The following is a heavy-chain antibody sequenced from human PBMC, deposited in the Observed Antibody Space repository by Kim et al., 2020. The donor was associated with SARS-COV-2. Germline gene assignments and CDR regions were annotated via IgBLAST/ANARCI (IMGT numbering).Heavy chain of an antibody. CDR3: ARSVSYYYGMDV. CDR2: K. Sequence: KCYADYVKGRFTISRDNSKNTLYLQMNSLRAEDTAVYYCARSVSYYYGMDVWGQGTTVTVSS. V-gene: IGHV3-33*01. J-gene: IGHJ6*02.